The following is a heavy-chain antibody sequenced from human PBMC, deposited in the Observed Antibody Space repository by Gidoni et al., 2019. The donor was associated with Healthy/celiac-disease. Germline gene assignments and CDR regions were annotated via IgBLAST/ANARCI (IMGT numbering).Heavy chain of an antibody. J-gene: IGHJ6*02. CDR2: IWYDGSNK. V-gene: IGHV3-33*01. CDR3: ARGIAAAGTGLSIFSQKRKPYYYGMDV. CDR1: SSYG. Sequence: SSYGMHWVRQAPGKGLEWVAVIWYDGSNKYYADSVKGRVTISRDNSKNTLYLQMNSLRDEDTAVYYCARGIAAAGTGLSIFSQKRKPYYYGMDVWGQGTTVTVSS. D-gene: IGHD6-13*01.